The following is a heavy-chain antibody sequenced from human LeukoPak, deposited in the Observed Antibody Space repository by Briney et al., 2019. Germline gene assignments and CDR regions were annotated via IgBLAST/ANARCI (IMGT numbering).Heavy chain of an antibody. Sequence: GGSLRLSCAASGFTVSSNYMSWVRQAPGKGLEWVSVIYSGGSTYYADSVKGRFTISRDKSKNTLYLQMNSLRAEDTAVYYCARMSGYSYGLYYFDYWGQGTLVTVSS. V-gene: IGHV3-66*01. D-gene: IGHD5-18*01. CDR2: IYSGGST. CDR1: GFTVSSNY. J-gene: IGHJ4*02. CDR3: ARMSGYSYGLYYFDY.